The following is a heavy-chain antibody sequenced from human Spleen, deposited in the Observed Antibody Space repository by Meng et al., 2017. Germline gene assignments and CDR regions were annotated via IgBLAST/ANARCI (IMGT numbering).Heavy chain of an antibody. CDR2: IYHSGST. J-gene: IGHJ4*02. V-gene: IGHV4-38-2*02. Sequence: ESLKISCTVSGYSISSGNYWGWIRQPPGKGLEWIGNIYHSGSTYYNPSLKSRVTISVDTSKNQFSLKLSSVTAADTAVYYCASVMVTVIQYYFDYWGQGTLVTVSS. CDR3: ASVMVTVIQYYFDY. CDR1: GYSISSGNY. D-gene: IGHD2-21*02.